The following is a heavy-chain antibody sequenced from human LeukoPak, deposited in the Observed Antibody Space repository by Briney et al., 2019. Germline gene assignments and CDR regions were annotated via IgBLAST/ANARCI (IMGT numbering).Heavy chain of an antibody. Sequence: SETLSLTCSVSGGSISSHYRTWIRQPPEKPLEWIGRVDHGGRTNYNPSLKSRVAISVDTSKNQFSLRLNSVTAADTAVYYCARILTDSRGWYHFDYWGQGTLVTVSS. V-gene: IGHV4-59*08. CDR1: GGSISSHY. J-gene: IGHJ4*02. D-gene: IGHD6-19*01. CDR3: ARILTDSRGWYHFDY. CDR2: VDHGGRT.